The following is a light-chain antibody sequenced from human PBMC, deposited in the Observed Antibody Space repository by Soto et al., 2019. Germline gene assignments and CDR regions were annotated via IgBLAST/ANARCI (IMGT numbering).Light chain of an antibody. CDR3: QQYNNWWT. J-gene: IGKJ1*01. CDR2: GAS. V-gene: IGKV3-20*01. Sequence: EIVLRQSPGTLSLSPGERATLSCRASQSVSNNYLAWYQQKPGQAPRLLIYGASNRATGIPDRFSGSGSGTDFTLTISSLQSEDFAVYYCQQYNNWWTFGQGTKVDI. CDR1: QSVSNNY.